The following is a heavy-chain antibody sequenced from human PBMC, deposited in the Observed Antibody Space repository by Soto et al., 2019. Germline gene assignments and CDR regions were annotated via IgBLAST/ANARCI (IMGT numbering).Heavy chain of an antibody. J-gene: IGHJ4*02. D-gene: IGHD1-1*01. Sequence: GGSLRLSCAASGLIFSDVWMTWVRQAPGKGLEWVGRIKTKPDDGTIDYAAPVRGRFTISRDDSKNTLYLRMTSLTPDDTGVYYCTTSNLGVDFWGPGTLVTVSS. CDR3: TTSNLGVDF. CDR1: GLIFSDVW. V-gene: IGHV3-15*01. CDR2: IKTKPDDGTI.